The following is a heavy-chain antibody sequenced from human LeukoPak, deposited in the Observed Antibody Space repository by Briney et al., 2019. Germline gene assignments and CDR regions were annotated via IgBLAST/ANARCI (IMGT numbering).Heavy chain of an antibody. D-gene: IGHD4-17*01. CDR2: IKSKTDGGTT. J-gene: IGHJ2*01. CDR3: TTDQAVTQPILGWYFDL. Sequence: PGGSLRLSCAASGFTFSNAWMSWVRQAPGKGLEWVGRIKSKTDGGTTDYAAPVKGRFTISRDDSKNTLYLQMNSLKTEDTAVYYCTTDQAVTQPILGWYFDLWGRGTLVTVSS. CDR1: GFTFSNAW. V-gene: IGHV3-15*01.